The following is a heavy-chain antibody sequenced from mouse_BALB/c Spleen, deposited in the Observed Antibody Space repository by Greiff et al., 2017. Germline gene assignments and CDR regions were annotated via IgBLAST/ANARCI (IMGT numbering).Heavy chain of an antibody. CDR1: GYAFTNYL. J-gene: IGHJ2*01. CDR2: INPGSGGT. CDR3: GKHGNYFDY. Sequence: QVQLQQSGAELVRPGTSVKVSCKASGYAFTNYLIEWVKQRPGQGLEWIGVINPGSGGTNYNEKFKGKATLTADKSSSTAYMQLSSLTSDDSAVYFCGKHGNYFDYRGQGTTLTVSS. D-gene: IGHD4-1*01. V-gene: IGHV1-54*01.